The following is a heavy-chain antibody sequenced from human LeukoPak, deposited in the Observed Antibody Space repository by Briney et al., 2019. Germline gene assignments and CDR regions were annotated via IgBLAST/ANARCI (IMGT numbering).Heavy chain of an antibody. J-gene: IGHJ4*02. V-gene: IGHV3-66*01. D-gene: IGHD3-22*01. CDR1: GFTVSSNY. CDR3: AREGRGSYYYDSSGPELDY. CDR2: IYSGGST. Sequence: GGSLRLSCAASGFTVSSNYMSWVRQAPGKGLEWVSVIYSGGSTYYADSVKGRFTISRDNSKNTLYLQMNSLRAEDTAVYYCAREGRGSYYYDSSGPELDYWGQGTLVTVSS.